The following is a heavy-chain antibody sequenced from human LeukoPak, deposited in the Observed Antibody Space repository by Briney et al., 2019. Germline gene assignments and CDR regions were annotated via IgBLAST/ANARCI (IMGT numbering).Heavy chain of an antibody. D-gene: IGHD3-22*01. CDR3: ARGSSGYYIGYFDF. CDR2: INQDGSDR. CDR1: GFTFSTYW. V-gene: IGHV3-7*01. J-gene: IGHJ4*02. Sequence: GGSLRLSCAASGFTFSTYWMTWVRQAPGKGLEWVANINQDGSDRPYVDSVKGRFTVSRDNAKNSLYLQMNGLRAEDTAVYYCARGSSGYYIGYFDFWGQGTLVTVSS.